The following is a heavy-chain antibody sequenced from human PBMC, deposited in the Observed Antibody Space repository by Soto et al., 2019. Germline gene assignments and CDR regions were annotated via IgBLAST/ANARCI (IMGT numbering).Heavy chain of an antibody. D-gene: IGHD3-10*01. CDR2: IWYDGSNK. CDR1: GFTFSSYG. CDR3: ARDRRAMVRGVTAYYFDY. V-gene: IGHV3-33*01. J-gene: IGHJ4*02. Sequence: QVQLVESGGGVVQPGRSLRLSCAASGFTFSSYGMHWVRQAPGKGLEWVAVIWYDGSNKYYADSVKGRFTISRDNSKNTLYLKMNSLRAEDTAVYYCARDRRAMVRGVTAYYFDYWGQGTLVTVSS.